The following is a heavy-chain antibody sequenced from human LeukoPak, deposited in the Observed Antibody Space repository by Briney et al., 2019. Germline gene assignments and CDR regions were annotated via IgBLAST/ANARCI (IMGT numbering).Heavy chain of an antibody. CDR2: IYYSGST. V-gene: IGHV4-39*01. D-gene: IGHD3-10*01. J-gene: IGHJ3*02. Sequence: SETLSLTCTVSGGSISSSSYYWGWNRQPPGKGLEWIVSIYYSGSTYYNPSLKSRVTISVDTSKNQFSLKLSTVTAADTAVYYCARLVGLLWFGESLGAFDIWGQGTMVTVSS. CDR1: GGSISSSSYY. CDR3: ARLVGLLWFGESLGAFDI.